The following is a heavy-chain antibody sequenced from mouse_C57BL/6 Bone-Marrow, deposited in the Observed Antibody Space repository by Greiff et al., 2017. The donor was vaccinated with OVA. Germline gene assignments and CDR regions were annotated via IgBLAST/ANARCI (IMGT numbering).Heavy chain of an antibody. CDR3: ASSRYYGRGPWFAY. D-gene: IGHD1-1*01. V-gene: IGHV1-82*01. CDR1: GYAFSSSW. J-gene: IGHJ3*01. CDR2: IYPGDGDP. Sequence: VQLQQSGPELVKPGASVKISCKASGYAFSSSWMNWVKQRPGKGLEWIGRIYPGDGDPNYNGNFRGKATLNADKSSSTAYMQLSSLTSEDSAVDFCASSRYYGRGPWFAYWGQGTLVTVSA.